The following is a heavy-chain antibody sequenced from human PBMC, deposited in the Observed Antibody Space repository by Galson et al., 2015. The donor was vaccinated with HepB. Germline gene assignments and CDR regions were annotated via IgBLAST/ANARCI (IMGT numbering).Heavy chain of an antibody. J-gene: IGHJ4*02. CDR3: ARQPYYYDALTGYYRVTYYFDY. Sequence: QSGAEVKKPGEFLRISCKTSGYNFTNYWVSWVRQMPGKGPEWMGKIDPTDSYTNYSPSFQGHVTISTDKSVSTAYLQWNSLKASDTATYYCARQPYYYDALTGYYRVTYYFDYWGPGALVTVSS. V-gene: IGHV5-10-1*01. CDR1: GYNFTNYW. CDR2: IDPTDSYT. D-gene: IGHD3-9*01.